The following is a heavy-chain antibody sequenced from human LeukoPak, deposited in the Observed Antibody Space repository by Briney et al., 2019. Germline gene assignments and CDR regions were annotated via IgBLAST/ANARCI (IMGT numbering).Heavy chain of an antibody. J-gene: IGHJ6*02. V-gene: IGHV3-48*03. Sequence: GGSLRLSGAASGFTFSSYEMNWVRQAPGKGLEWGSYISSSGRTIYYADSAKGRFTISRDNAKNSLYLQMNSLRAEDTAVYFCARAYYYYGSGSYYKENSYYYGMDVWGQGTTVTVSS. CDR2: ISSSGRTI. CDR3: ARAYYYYGSGSYYKENSYYYGMDV. CDR1: GFTFSSYE. D-gene: IGHD3-10*01.